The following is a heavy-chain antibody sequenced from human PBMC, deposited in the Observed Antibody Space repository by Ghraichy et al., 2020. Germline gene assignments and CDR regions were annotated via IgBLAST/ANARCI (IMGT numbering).Heavy chain of an antibody. D-gene: IGHD6-25*01. V-gene: IGHV3-30*18. J-gene: IGHJ6*02. CDR2: FSYRGSTE. Sequence: GGSLRLSCAASGLTFSSYYMRWVRQAPGKGLEWVAVFSYRGSTEYSADSVKGRFTISRDNSKNTLYLQMNSLRPEDTAVYYCAKELAGGESYSVLDDWGQGPTV. CDR1: GLTFSSYY. CDR3: AKELAGGESYSVLDD.